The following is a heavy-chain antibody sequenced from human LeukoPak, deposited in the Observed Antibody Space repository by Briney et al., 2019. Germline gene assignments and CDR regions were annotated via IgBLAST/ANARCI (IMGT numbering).Heavy chain of an antibody. V-gene: IGHV1-69*04. CDR3: ARDCSSTSCYGGY. J-gene: IGHJ4*02. CDR1: GGTFSSYT. Sequence: SVKLSCKASGGTFSSYTISWVRQAPGQGLEWMGRIIPILGIANYAQKFQGRVTLTADKSTSTAYMGLSSLRSEDTAVYYCARDCSSTSCYGGYWGQGTLVTVSS. D-gene: IGHD2-2*01. CDR2: IIPILGIA.